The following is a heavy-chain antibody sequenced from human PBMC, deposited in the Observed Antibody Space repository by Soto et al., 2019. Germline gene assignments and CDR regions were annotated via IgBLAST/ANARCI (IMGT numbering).Heavy chain of an antibody. CDR2: ARNKTARYTT. D-gene: IGHD2-2*01. Sequence: EVQLVESGGGLVQPGGSLRLSCAASGFTFSDHYMDWVRQAQGKGLEWVGRARNKTARYTTEYAASVKGRFTISRDDSKNSLYLQMNSLKTEDTALYYGATGSSTCHGGVCYCAFWGQGTLVTVSS. CDR1: GFTFSDHY. CDR3: ATGSSTCHGGVCYCAF. J-gene: IGHJ4*02. V-gene: IGHV3-72*01.